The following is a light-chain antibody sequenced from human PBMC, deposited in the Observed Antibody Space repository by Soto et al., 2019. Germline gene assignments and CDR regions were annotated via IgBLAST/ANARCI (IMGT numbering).Light chain of an antibody. J-gene: IGLJ3*02. CDR3: AAWDDSLNGPV. Sequence: QSVLTQPPSASGTPGQRVTISCSGSSSNIGSNTVNWYQQLPGTAPKLLIYSNNQRPSGVPDRFSCSKSGTSASLAISGLQSEDEADIYCAAWDDSLNGPVFGGGTKLTVL. CDR1: SSNIGSNT. CDR2: SNN. V-gene: IGLV1-44*01.